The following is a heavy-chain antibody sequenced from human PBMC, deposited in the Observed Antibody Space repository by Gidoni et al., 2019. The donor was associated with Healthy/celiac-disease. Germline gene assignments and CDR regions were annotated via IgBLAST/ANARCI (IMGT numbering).Heavy chain of an antibody. CDR2: IRGSGGST. Sequence: EVQLLESVGGLVQPWGSLRLSCAASGFTFSSYASSLVRQAPGKGLEWFSAIRGSGGSTYYADSVKGRFTISRDNSKNTLYLQMNSRRAEDTAVYYCDGTEWELLSNLDYWGQGTLVTVSS. CDR3: DGTEWELLSNLDY. J-gene: IGHJ4*02. CDR1: GFTFSSYA. D-gene: IGHD1-26*01. V-gene: IGHV3-23*01.